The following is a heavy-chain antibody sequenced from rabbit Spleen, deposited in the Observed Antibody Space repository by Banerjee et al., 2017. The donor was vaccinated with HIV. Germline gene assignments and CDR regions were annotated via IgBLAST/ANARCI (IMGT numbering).Heavy chain of an antibody. CDR1: GFDLNTYR. D-gene: IGHD1-1*01. CDR3: ERDLDGVIGWNFYL. Sequence: QEQLVESGGGLVQPGGSLKLSCKASGFDLNTYRVSWVRQAPGKGLEWIACINAATGKPVYATWAKGRFTISRTSSTTVTLQMTSLTAADTATYFCERDLDGVIGWNFYLWGPGTLVTVS. V-gene: IGHV1S45*01. J-gene: IGHJ4*01. CDR2: INAATGKP.